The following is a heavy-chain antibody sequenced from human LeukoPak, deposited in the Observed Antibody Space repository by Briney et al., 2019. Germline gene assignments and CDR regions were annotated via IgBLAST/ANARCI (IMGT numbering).Heavy chain of an antibody. D-gene: IGHD2-2*01. CDR3: ARAGYCSSTSCYFDY. CDR1: GGSISSYY. Sequence: TSETLSLTCTVSGGSISSYYWSWIRQPPGKGLEWIGYIYYSGNTNYNPSLKSRVTISVDTSKSQFSLKLSSVTAADTAVYYCARAGYCSSTSCYFDYWGQGTLVTVSS. J-gene: IGHJ4*02. CDR2: IYYSGNT. V-gene: IGHV4-59*01.